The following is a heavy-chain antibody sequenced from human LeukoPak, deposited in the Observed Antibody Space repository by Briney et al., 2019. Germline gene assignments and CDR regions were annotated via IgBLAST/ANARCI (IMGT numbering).Heavy chain of an antibody. CDR1: GFTFSSYA. Sequence: PGGSLRLSCAASGFTFSSYAMHWVRQAPGKGLEYVSAISSNGGSTYYANSVKGRFNISRDNTKNTLYLQMGSLRAEDMAVYYCARGLYYYGSGSYFGYWGQGTLVTVSS. CDR2: ISSNGGST. D-gene: IGHD3-10*01. J-gene: IGHJ4*02. V-gene: IGHV3-64*01. CDR3: ARGLYYYGSGSYFGY.